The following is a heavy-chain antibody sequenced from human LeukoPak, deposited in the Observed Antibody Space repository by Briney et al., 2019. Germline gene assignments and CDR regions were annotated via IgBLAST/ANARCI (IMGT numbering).Heavy chain of an antibody. J-gene: IGHJ4*02. CDR1: GFTFSDYY. V-gene: IGHV3-11*01. CDR2: TSSSGSTI. D-gene: IGHD4-17*01. Sequence: GGSLRLSCAASGFTFSDYYMSWIRQAPGKGPEWLSYTSSSGSTIKYTDSVKGRFTISRDNAKNSLYLQMNSLRAEDTAVYYCARDHGDYGGHFDYWGQGTLVTVSS. CDR3: ARDHGDYGGHFDY.